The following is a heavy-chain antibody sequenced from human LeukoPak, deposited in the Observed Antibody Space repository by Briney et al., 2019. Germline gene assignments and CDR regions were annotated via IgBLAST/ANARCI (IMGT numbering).Heavy chain of an antibody. V-gene: IGHV3-11*01. D-gene: IGHD4/OR15-4a*01. CDR3: VRRAGAYSHPYDY. J-gene: IGHJ4*02. Sequence: PGGSLRLSCAASGFTFSDYYMSWIRQAPGKGLEWVSYISSSGSTIYYADSVKGRFTISRDNAKNSLYLQMNSLRAEDTAVYYCVRRAGAYSHPYDYWGQGTLVTVSS. CDR1: GFTFSDYY. CDR2: ISSSGSTI.